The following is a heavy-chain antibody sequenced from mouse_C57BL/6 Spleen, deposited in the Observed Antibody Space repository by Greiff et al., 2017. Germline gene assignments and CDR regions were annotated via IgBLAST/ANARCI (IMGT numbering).Heavy chain of an antibody. J-gene: IGHJ1*03. Sequence: EVMLVESGGGLVKPGGSLKLSCAASGFTFSDYGMHWVRQAPEEGLEWVAYISGGSSTIHYADTVKGRFTISRDNAKNTLFLQMTSLRSEDTAMYYCASNPYYGSSYGYFDVWGTGTTVTVSS. CDR3: ASNPYYGSSYGYFDV. CDR1: GFTFSDYG. D-gene: IGHD1-1*01. CDR2: ISGGSSTI. V-gene: IGHV5-17*01.